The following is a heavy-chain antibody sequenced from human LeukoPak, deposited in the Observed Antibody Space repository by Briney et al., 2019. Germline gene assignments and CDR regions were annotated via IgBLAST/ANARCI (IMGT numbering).Heavy chain of an antibody. Sequence: PGGSLRLSCAASGFTFSSYAMSWVRQAPGKGLEWVSGISGSGGSTNYEDSVKGRFTISRDNSKKTLYLQMNSLRAEDTAVYYCAKAIWAYGDPFDYWGQGTLVTVSS. CDR2: ISGSGGST. J-gene: IGHJ4*02. CDR1: GFTFSSYA. CDR3: AKAIWAYGDPFDY. V-gene: IGHV3-23*01. D-gene: IGHD4-17*01.